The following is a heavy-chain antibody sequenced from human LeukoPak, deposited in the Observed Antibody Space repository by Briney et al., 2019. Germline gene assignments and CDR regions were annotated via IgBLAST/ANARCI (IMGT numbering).Heavy chain of an antibody. V-gene: IGHV3-66*01. Sequence: GGSLRLSCAASGFTVNNNYMNWVRQAPGKGLEWVSVIYSDYTTYYADSVKGRFTISRDNSKNTLYLQMNSLRAEDTAVYYCARCGLHDNHGLFDHWGQGTLVTVSS. CDR2: IYSDYTT. D-gene: IGHD1-14*01. J-gene: IGHJ4*02. CDR1: GFTVNNNY. CDR3: ARCGLHDNHGLFDH.